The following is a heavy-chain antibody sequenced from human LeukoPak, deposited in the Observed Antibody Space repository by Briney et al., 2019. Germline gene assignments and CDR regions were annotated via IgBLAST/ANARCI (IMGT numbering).Heavy chain of an antibody. J-gene: IGHJ4*02. D-gene: IGHD1-14*01. V-gene: IGHV3-7*01. CDR2: IKEDGSET. Sequence: AGGSLRLSCTGSGFTFSSHWMSWVRQAPGRGLEWVANIKEDGSETYYLDSVKGRFTISRDNVESSLYLEMNSLTDDDTALYYCTRVEPTKSDDCWGQGTLVTVSS. CDR1: GFTFSSHW. CDR3: TRVEPTKSDDC.